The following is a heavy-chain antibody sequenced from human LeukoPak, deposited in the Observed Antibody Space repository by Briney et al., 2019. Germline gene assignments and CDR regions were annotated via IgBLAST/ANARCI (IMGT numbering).Heavy chain of an antibody. CDR3: AKASLFSNADAVL. CDR2: LRGDGST. D-gene: IGHD2-2*01. Sequence: GGSLRLSCAASGFIFRNYAMSWVRQGPARGLEWVSSLRGDGSTFYADSVKGRFTLFRDDSRNTVYLQLNNLRVEDTAIYYCAKASLFSNADAVLWGQGTLVTVSS. CDR1: GFIFRNYA. J-gene: IGHJ4*02. V-gene: IGHV3-23*01.